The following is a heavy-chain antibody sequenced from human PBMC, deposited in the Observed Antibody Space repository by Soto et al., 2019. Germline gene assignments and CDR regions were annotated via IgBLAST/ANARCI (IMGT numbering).Heavy chain of an antibody. CDR1: GFTVSSNY. CDR2: IYSGGST. D-gene: IGHD1-1*01. J-gene: IGHJ5*02. Sequence: EVQLVESGGGLVQPGGSLRLSCAASGFTVSSNYMSWVRQAPGKGLEWVSVIYSGGSTYYADSVKGRFTISRHNSKNTLYVQMSRLRAEDTAGYYCAGGVGTLVWFDPWGQGTLVTVSS. CDR3: AGGVGTLVWFDP. V-gene: IGHV3-53*04.